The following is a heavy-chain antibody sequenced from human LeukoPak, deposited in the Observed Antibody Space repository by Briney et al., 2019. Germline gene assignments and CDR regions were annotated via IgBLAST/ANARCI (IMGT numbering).Heavy chain of an antibody. CDR1: GFTFSNYG. J-gene: IGHJ4*02. CDR3: ARDPIAAVRFDY. Sequence: PGRSLRLSCAASGFTFSNYGMHWVRQAPGKGLEWVAVIWYDGSNKYYADSVKGRFTISRDNSKNTLYLQINSLRAEDTAVYYCARDPIAAVRFDYRGQGTLVTVSS. D-gene: IGHD6-13*01. V-gene: IGHV3-33*01. CDR2: IWYDGSNK.